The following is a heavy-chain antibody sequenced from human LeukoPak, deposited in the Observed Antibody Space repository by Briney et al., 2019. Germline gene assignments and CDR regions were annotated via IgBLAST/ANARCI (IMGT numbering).Heavy chain of an antibody. Sequence: PGGPLRLSCVASGFTFTNAWMTWVRQAPGKGLEWVGRIKSKADGGTTDYVASVKGRFIISRNDSKDTMYLQMNSLKIEDTGVYYCTTDKDFWAGYQDFWGQGILVSVSS. CDR1: GFTFTNAW. CDR3: TTDKDFWAGYQDF. J-gene: IGHJ4*02. V-gene: IGHV3-15*01. CDR2: IKSKADGGTT. D-gene: IGHD3/OR15-3a*01.